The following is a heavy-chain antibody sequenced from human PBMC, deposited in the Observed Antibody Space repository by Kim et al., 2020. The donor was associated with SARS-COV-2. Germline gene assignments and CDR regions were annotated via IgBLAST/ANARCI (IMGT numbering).Heavy chain of an antibody. J-gene: IGHJ4*02. CDR2: IYHSGST. V-gene: IGHV4-38-2*02. CDR1: GYSISSGYY. CDR3: ARVELLWFGEFDY. Sequence: SETLSLTCTVSGYSISSGYYWGWIRQPPGKGLEWIGSIYHSGSTYYNPSLKSRVTISVDTSKNQFSLKLSSVTAADTAVYYCARVELLWFGEFDYWGQGTLVTVSS. D-gene: IGHD3-10*01.